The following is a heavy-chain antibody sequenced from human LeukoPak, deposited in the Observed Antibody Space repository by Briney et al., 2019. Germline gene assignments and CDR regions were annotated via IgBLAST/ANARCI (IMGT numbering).Heavy chain of an antibody. Sequence: ASVKVSCKAPGYSFTSYFMHWVRQAPGQGLEWMGIINPSSGSSTYAQKFQGRVAMTGDTSTSTVYMELSSLRSEDTAVYYCAGALDQAFDSWAREPWSPSPQ. CDR1: GYSFTSYF. CDR2: INPSSGSS. CDR3: AGALDQAFDS. D-gene: IGHD1/OR15-1a*01. J-gene: IGHJ4*02. V-gene: IGHV1-46*01.